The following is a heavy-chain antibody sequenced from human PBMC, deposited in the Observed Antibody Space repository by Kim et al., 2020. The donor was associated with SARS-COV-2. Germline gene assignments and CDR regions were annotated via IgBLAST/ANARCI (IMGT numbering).Heavy chain of an antibody. CDR1: GFTFDNYA. J-gene: IGHJ6*02. CDR3: AKMVIMDGYNYFYYYATDV. D-gene: IGHD2-21*01. V-gene: IGHV3-23*01. CDR2: IRGGAVNK. Sequence: GWSLRLSCAASGFTFDNYAISLVRQAPGKGLEWGSVIRGGAVNKFYADSVGGRFPISRDNVKNTLYLQMNSLRDEDTALYNCAKMVIMDGYNYFYYYATDVWGQGTTVTISS.